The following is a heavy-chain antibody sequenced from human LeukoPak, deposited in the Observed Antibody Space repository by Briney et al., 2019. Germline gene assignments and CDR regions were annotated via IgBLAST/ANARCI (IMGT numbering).Heavy chain of an antibody. J-gene: IGHJ4*02. Sequence: SETLSLTCAVYGGSFSGYYWSWIRQPPGNGLEWIGEINHSGSTNYNPSLKSRVTISVDTSKNQFSLKLSSVTAADTAVYYCARERNVLLWFGELLGYFDYWGQGTLVTVSS. V-gene: IGHV4-34*01. CDR1: GGSFSGYY. D-gene: IGHD3-10*01. CDR2: INHSGST. CDR3: ARERNVLLWFGELLGYFDY.